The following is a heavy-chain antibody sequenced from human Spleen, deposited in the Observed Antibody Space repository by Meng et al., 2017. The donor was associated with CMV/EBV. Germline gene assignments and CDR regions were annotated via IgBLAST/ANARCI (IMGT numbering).Heavy chain of an antibody. CDR3: ARGSSGLDDYYDSSGSTNTR. Sequence: TSYAMPWVRQAPGKGLEWVAVISYDGSNKYYADSVKGRFTISRDNSKNTLYLQMNSLRAEDTAVYYCARGSSGLDDYYDSSGSTNTRWGQGTLVTVSS. CDR2: ISYDGSNK. D-gene: IGHD3-22*01. J-gene: IGHJ4*02. V-gene: IGHV3-30*04. CDR1: TSYA.